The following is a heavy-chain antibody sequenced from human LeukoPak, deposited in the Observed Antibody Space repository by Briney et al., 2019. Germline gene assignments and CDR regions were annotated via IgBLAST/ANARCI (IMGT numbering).Heavy chain of an antibody. CDR2: INPRGGST. D-gene: IGHD3-22*01. CDR1: GYTFTKYF. J-gene: IGHJ3*02. V-gene: IGHV1-46*01. Sequence: WASVKVSCKASGYTFTKYFMHWVRQAPGQGLEWMGIINPRGGSTGYAQKFQGRITMTTDMSTRTVYMELSSLESEDTAVYYCARAWRSSGYLVLLGAFDIWGQGTMVTVSS. CDR3: ARAWRSSGYLVLLGAFDI.